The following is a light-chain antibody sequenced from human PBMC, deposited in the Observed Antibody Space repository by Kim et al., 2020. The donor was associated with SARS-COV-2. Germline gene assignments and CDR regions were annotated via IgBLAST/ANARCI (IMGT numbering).Light chain of an antibody. CDR1: SLRSYY. Sequence: SSELTQEPAVSVALGQTVKITCQGDSLRSYYASWYQQKPGQAPVLVIYGKNSRPSEIPDRFSGSSSGNTASLTITGTQAEDEADYYCKSRDNSGNHVVFGGGTKLTVL. CDR2: GKN. V-gene: IGLV3-19*01. CDR3: KSRDNSGNHVV. J-gene: IGLJ3*02.